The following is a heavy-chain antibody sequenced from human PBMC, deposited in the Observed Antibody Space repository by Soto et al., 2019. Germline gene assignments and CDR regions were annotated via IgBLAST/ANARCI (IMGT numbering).Heavy chain of an antibody. CDR3: TIAPQWLVRKFDY. V-gene: IGHV3-15*07. J-gene: IGHJ4*02. D-gene: IGHD6-19*01. CDR1: GFTFNNDW. Sequence: GGSLRLSCAASGFTFNNDWMNWVRQAPGKGLEWVGRIKSKSDCGTHSYAAPGKGRFSICRDDSENSLYMQMNSLKTEDTAVYYCTIAPQWLVRKFDYWGRGTLVTVSS. CDR2: IKSKSDCGTH.